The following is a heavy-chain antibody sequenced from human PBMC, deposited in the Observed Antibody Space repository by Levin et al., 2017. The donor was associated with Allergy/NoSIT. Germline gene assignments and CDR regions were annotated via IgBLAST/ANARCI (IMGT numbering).Heavy chain of an antibody. CDR2: IDPSDSYT. V-gene: IGHV5-10-1*01. CDR1: GYSFTSYW. Sequence: HGESLKISCKGSGYSFTSYWISWVRQMPGKGLEWMGRIDPSDSYTNYSPSFQGHVTISADKSISTAYLQWSSLKASDTAMYYCASPGGGSYPLGYWGQGTLVTVSS. CDR3: ASPGGGSYPLGY. D-gene: IGHD1-26*01. J-gene: IGHJ4*02.